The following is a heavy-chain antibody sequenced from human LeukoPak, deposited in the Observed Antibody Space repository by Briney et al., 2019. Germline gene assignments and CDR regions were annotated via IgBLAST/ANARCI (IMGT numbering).Heavy chain of an antibody. J-gene: IGHJ4*02. CDR1: GFTFSSYS. Sequence: GGSLRLSCAASGFTFSSYSMNWVRQAPGKGLEWVSSISSSSSYIYYADSVKGRFTISGDNAKNSLYLQMNSLRAEDTAVYYCARDLRALSYPEEDCWGQGTLVTVSS. D-gene: IGHD5/OR15-5a*01. CDR3: ARDLRALSYPEEDC. V-gene: IGHV3-21*01. CDR2: ISSSSSYI.